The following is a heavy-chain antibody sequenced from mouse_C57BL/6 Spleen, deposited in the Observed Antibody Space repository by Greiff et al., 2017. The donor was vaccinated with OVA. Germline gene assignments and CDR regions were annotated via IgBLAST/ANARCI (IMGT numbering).Heavy chain of an antibody. D-gene: IGHD4-1*01. Sequence: VQLKESGPGLVKPSQSLSLTCSVTGYSITSGYYWNWIRQFPGNKLEWMGYISYDGSNNYNPSLKNRISITRDTSKNQFFLKLNSVTTEDTATYYCAREGNWDGLDYWGQGTTLTVSS. V-gene: IGHV3-6*01. CDR2: ISYDGSN. CDR3: AREGNWDGLDY. J-gene: IGHJ2*01. CDR1: GYSITSGYY.